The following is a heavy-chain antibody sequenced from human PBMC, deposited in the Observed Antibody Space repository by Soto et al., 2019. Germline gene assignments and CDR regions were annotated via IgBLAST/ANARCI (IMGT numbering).Heavy chain of an antibody. J-gene: IGHJ6*02. CDR1: GFTFSTYS. CDR2: ISSRSYTI. D-gene: IGHD6-6*01. V-gene: IGHV3-48*02. Sequence: VQLVESGGGLVQPGGSLRLSCAASGFTFSTYSMNWVRQAPGQGLEWVSDISSRSYTIYYVDSVKGRFTISRDNAKNSLYLQMNSLRDEDTAVYYCARGGSSSDNGLDVWGQGTTVTVSS. CDR3: ARGGSSSDNGLDV.